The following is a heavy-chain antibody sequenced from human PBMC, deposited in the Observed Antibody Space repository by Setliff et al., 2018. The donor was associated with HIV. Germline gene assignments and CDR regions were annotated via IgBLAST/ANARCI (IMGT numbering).Heavy chain of an antibody. Sequence: PSETLSLTCAVYGGSFSGYYWSWIRQSPGKGLEWIGEINHSGSTNYNPPLKSRVTILGDTSKNQFSLKLSSVTAADTAVYYCARRAGSDYFTRFDYWGQGTLVTVSS. CDR3: ARRAGSDYFTRFDY. CDR1: GGSFSGYY. CDR2: INHSGST. D-gene: IGHD3-10*01. V-gene: IGHV4-34*01. J-gene: IGHJ4*02.